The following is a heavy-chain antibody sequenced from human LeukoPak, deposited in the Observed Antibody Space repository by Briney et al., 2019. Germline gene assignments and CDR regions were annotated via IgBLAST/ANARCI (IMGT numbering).Heavy chain of an antibody. Sequence: PGGSLRLSCAASGITVSTSYMNWVRQAPGKGLQWVSTIYSGGSTFHADSVKGRFTVSRDNSRNTLYLQMDSLRPEDTAVYYCARDTTYSPWGQGTLVTVSS. CDR2: IYSGGST. D-gene: IGHD1-26*01. CDR1: GITVSTSY. V-gene: IGHV3-66*02. CDR3: ARDTTYSP. J-gene: IGHJ5*02.